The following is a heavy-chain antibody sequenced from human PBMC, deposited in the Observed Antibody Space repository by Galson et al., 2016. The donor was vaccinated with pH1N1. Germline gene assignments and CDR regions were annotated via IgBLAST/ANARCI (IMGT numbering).Heavy chain of an antibody. CDR2: ISYEGSDK. V-gene: IGHV3-30*04. CDR1: GFAFNNYA. Sequence: SLRLSCAASGFAFNNYAVHWVRLAPGKGLEWVAIISYEGSDKYYADSVKGRFTISRDNSKNTLYLQMNSLRAGDTAIYYCAREGKRWLQFEALDLWGQGTMVTVSS. CDR3: AREGKRWLQFEALDL. J-gene: IGHJ3*01. D-gene: IGHD5-24*01.